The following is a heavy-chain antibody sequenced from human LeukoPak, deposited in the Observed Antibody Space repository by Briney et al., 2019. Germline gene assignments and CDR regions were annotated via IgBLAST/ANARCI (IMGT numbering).Heavy chain of an antibody. Sequence: GGSLRLSCAASGFTFSSYSMNWVRQTPGKGLEWVSSISGSSTDIYYADSVKGRFTISRDNAKNSLYLQMNSLRAEDTAVYYCARGCTTATSKWCYWGQGTLVTVSS. CDR1: GFTFSSYS. D-gene: IGHD1-1*01. CDR3: ARGCTTATSKWCY. CDR2: ISGSSTDI. V-gene: IGHV3-21*01. J-gene: IGHJ4*02.